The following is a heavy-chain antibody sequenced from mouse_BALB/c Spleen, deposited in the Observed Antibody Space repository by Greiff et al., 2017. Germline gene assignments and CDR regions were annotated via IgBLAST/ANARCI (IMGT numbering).Heavy chain of an antibody. CDR1: GFTFSSYA. V-gene: IGHV5-9-3*01. CDR3: ARRYGYDYFDY. Sequence: EVKLVESGGGLVKPGGSLKLSCAASGFTFSSYAMSWVRQTPEKRLEWVATISSGGSYTYYPDSVKGRFTISRDNAKNTLYLQMSSLRSEDTAMYYCARRYGYDYFDYWGQGTTLTVSS. CDR2: ISSGGSYT. J-gene: IGHJ2*01. D-gene: IGHD2-2*01.